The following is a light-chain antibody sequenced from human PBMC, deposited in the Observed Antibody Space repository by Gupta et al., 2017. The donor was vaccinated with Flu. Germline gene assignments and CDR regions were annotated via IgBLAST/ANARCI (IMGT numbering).Light chain of an antibody. Sequence: QSALTQSPSASGSPGQSATISCTGTSSDVGGYNYVSWYQQHPSKAPKVMIYEISKRPPRVPGGFSGSKSGNTGSLAVSWLQGEDEADYYCCAFADNNSYAFGTGTKVTVL. V-gene: IGLV2-8*01. CDR1: SSDVGGYNY. J-gene: IGLJ1*01. CDR3: CAFADNNSYA. CDR2: EIS.